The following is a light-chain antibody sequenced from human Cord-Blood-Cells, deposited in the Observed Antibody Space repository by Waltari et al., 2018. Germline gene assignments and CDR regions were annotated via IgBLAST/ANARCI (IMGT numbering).Light chain of an antibody. CDR3: SSYTSSSTV. CDR1: SSDVGGYNY. CDR2: DVS. Sequence: QSALTQPRSVSGSPGQSITISCTGTSSDVGGYNYVSWYQQHPGKAPKLMIYDVSKRPSGVSNRFSGSKSGNTASLTISGLQAEDEADYYCSSYTSSSTVFGGGTKLTVL. J-gene: IGLJ2*01. V-gene: IGLV2-14*01.